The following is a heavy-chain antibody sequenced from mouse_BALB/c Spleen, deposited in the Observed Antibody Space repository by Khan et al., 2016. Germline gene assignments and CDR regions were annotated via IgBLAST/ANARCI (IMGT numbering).Heavy chain of an antibody. CDR1: GYTFTNYG. J-gene: IGHJ1*01. CDR3: ARYRCANGSSKYFDV. CDR2: INTYTGEP. D-gene: IGHD1-1*01. V-gene: IGHV9-3-1*01. Sequence: QIQLVQSGPELKKPGETVKISCKASGYTFTNYGMNWVKQAPGKDLKWMGWINTYTGEPTYADDFKGRFAFSLETSASTAYLQINNLRNEDTATYVCARYRCANGSSKYFDVWGAGTTVTVSS.